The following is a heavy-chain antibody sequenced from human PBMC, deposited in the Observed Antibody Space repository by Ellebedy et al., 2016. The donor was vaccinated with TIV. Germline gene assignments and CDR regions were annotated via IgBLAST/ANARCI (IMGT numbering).Heavy chain of an antibody. Sequence: PGGSLRLSCAASGFTFSIYAMGWVRQAPGKGLEWVSTISRIGGGTYYAGSVEGRFTISRDNSNNTLWLQMSGLRAEDTARYFCAKDLGIERQWGFDYWGQGTLVTVSS. D-gene: IGHD1-26*01. CDR2: ISRIGGGT. J-gene: IGHJ4*02. CDR3: AKDLGIERQWGFDY. V-gene: IGHV3-23*01. CDR1: GFTFSIYA.